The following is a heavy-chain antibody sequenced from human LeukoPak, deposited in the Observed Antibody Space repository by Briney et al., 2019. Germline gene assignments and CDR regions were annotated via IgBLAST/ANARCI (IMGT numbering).Heavy chain of an antibody. Sequence: ASVKVSCKASGYTFTSYDINWVRQATGQGLEWMGWMSPNSGNTGYAQKFQGRVTMTRNTSISTAYMELSSLRSEDTAVYYCARAGIAAAGRHYFDYWGQGTLVTVSS. CDR1: GYTFTSYD. D-gene: IGHD6-13*01. CDR3: ARAGIAAAGRHYFDY. V-gene: IGHV1-8*01. J-gene: IGHJ4*02. CDR2: MSPNSGNT.